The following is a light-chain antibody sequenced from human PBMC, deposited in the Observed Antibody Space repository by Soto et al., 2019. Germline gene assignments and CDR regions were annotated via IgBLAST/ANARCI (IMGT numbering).Light chain of an antibody. V-gene: IGKV2-29*03. J-gene: IGKJ4*01. Sequence: IVMTQTPLSLSVAPGQPASISCKSSQSLLRRDGKTDLYWYLQRPGQPPQLLMYELSSRFSGVSDRCSGSGSGTDFTLKISRVEAEDVGVYYCMQAMQFRTFGGGTKVEIK. CDR3: MQAMQFRT. CDR1: QSLLRRDGKTD. CDR2: ELS.